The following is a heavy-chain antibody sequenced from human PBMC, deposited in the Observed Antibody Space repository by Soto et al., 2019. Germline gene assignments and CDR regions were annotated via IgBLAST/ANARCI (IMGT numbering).Heavy chain of an antibody. Sequence: QVQLVQSGAEVKKPGSSVKVSCKAFGGTFSSYAISWVRQAPGQGLEWMGGIIPIFGTANYAQKFQGRVTITADESTSTAYMELSSLRSEDTAVYYCARGLGYCSSTSCYTFYYGMDVWGQGTTVTVSS. V-gene: IGHV1-69*01. D-gene: IGHD2-2*02. CDR1: GGTFSSYA. CDR2: IIPIFGTA. J-gene: IGHJ6*02. CDR3: ARGLGYCSSTSCYTFYYGMDV.